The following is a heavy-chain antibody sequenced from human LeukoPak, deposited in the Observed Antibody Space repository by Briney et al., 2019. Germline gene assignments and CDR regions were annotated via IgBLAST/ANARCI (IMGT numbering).Heavy chain of an antibody. CDR1: GGSFSGYY. V-gene: IGHV4-34*01. J-gene: IGHJ4*02. CDR2: INHRRST. Sequence: PSGTLSLTCAVYGGSFSGYYWSWIRQPPGKGLEWIGEINHRRSTNYNPSLKSRVTMSVDTSKNQFSLNLSSVTAADTAVYYCARGQFWSGYSIWGQGTLVTVSS. CDR3: ARGQFWSGYSI. D-gene: IGHD3-3*02.